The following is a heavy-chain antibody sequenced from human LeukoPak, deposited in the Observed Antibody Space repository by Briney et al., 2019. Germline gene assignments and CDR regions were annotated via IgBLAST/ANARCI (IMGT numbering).Heavy chain of an antibody. CDR1: GYTFTGSY. Sequence: ASVKVSCKASGYTFTGSYIHWVRQAPGQGLEWMGWINPNSGGTNYAQKFQGRVTMTRTTSISTAYMELSSLRSDDTAVYYCAKDPYGSGEYYFDYWGQGTLVTVSS. CDR3: AKDPYGSGEYYFDY. D-gene: IGHD3-10*01. V-gene: IGHV1-2*02. CDR2: INPNSGGT. J-gene: IGHJ4*02.